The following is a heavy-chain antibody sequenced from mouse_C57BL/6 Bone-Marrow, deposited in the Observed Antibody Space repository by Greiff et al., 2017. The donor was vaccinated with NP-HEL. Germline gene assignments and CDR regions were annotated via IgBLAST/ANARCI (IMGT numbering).Heavy chain of an antibody. Sequence: QVQLQQPGAELVKPGASVKLSCKASGYTFTSYLMHWVKQRPGRGLEWIGRIHPNSGGTKYNEKFKSKATLTVDKPSSTAYMQLNSLTSEDSAVYYCARYYYGSSSFDYWGQGTTLTDSS. V-gene: IGHV1-72*01. D-gene: IGHD1-1*01. CDR1: GYTFTSYL. CDR2: IHPNSGGT. J-gene: IGHJ2*01. CDR3: ARYYYGSSSFDY.